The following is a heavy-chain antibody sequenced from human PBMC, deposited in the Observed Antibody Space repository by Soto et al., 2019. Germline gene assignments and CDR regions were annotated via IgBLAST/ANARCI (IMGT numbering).Heavy chain of an antibody. Sequence: QTGGSLRLSCAASGFTFSNYAMHWVRQAPGKGLEWVAVISYDGSNKYYADSVKGRFTISRDNSKNTLYLQMNSLRADDTAVYYCAREDRDIVVVPATILPDYWGQGTLVTVSS. J-gene: IGHJ4*02. D-gene: IGHD2-2*02. V-gene: IGHV3-30-3*01. CDR2: ISYDGSNK. CDR1: GFTFSNYA. CDR3: AREDRDIVVVPATILPDY.